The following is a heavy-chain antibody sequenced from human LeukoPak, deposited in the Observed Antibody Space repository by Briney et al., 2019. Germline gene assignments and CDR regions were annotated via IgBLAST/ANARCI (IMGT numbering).Heavy chain of an antibody. Sequence: GGSLRLSWAATGFTFSNNWMSWVRQAPGKGLDWVANIKQDRSEKYYVDSVKGRFTISRDNAKSSLYLQMNSLRAEDTAVYYCAREKAAAGTHFDCWGQGTLVTVSS. CDR2: IKQDRSEK. D-gene: IGHD6-13*01. J-gene: IGHJ4*02. V-gene: IGHV3-7*01. CDR3: AREKAAAGTHFDC. CDR1: GFTFSNNW.